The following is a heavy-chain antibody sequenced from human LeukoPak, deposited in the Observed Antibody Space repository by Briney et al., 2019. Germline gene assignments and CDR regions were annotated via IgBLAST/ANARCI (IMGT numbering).Heavy chain of an antibody. CDR2: ISAQHGQT. V-gene: IGHV1-18*01. CDR3: AGSLGYCTSNVCYLKY. D-gene: IGHD2-8*01. J-gene: IGHJ1*01. Sequence: ASVKVSCKTLGYSETVYGITWVRQVAGQGLEWMGWISAQHGQTEYAPNSQDRVTMTTDTYTNTAYMELRSLRSDDTAVYYCAGSLGYCTSNVCYLKYWGQGTMVTVSS. CDR1: GYSETVYG.